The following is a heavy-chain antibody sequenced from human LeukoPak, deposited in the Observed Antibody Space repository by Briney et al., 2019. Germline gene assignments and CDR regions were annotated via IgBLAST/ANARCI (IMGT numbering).Heavy chain of an antibody. CDR3: AKDPTYSSGRHTTTIN. Sequence: GGSLRLSCAASGFTFSSYGMHWVRQAPGKGLEWVAVIWYDGSNKYYADSVKGRFTISRDNSKNTLYLQMNSLRAEDTAVYYCAKDPTYSSGRHTTTINWGQGTLVTVSS. CDR1: GFTFSSYG. D-gene: IGHD6-19*01. J-gene: IGHJ4*02. V-gene: IGHV3-33*06. CDR2: IWYDGSNK.